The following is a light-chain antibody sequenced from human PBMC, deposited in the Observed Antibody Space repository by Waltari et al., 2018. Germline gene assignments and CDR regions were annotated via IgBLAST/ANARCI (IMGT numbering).Light chain of an antibody. V-gene: IGKV3-20*01. CDR2: AAS. CDR3: QHYVRLPVT. Sequence: EIVLTQSPGTLSLSPGERATLSCRASQSVSRALAWYQQKPGNAPRLLICAASSWATGIPYRFSGSGSGTDFSLTISRLEPEDFAVYYCQHYVRLPVTFGQGTKVEIK. J-gene: IGKJ1*01. CDR1: QSVSRA.